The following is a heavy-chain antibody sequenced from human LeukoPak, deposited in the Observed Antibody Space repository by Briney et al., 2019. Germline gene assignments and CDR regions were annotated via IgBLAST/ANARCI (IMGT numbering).Heavy chain of an antibody. J-gene: IGHJ4*02. Sequence: GGSLRLSCAASGFTFNSYAMSWVRQAPDKELEWVATISGSGGGTYYADSVKGRFTISRDDSKNTLYLQMNSLRAEDTAVYYCAKDLGRYRNNYFDYWGQGTLVTVSS. V-gene: IGHV3-23*01. CDR3: AKDLGRYRNNYFDY. CDR2: ISGSGGGT. D-gene: IGHD1-26*01. CDR1: GFTFNSYA.